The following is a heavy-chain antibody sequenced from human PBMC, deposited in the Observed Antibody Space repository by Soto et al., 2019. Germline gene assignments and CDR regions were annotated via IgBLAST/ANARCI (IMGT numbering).Heavy chain of an antibody. CDR2: INPSVGNA. D-gene: IGHD6-19*01. CDR3: ARAVLAGHPFDY. J-gene: IGHJ4*02. CDR1: GYTFTSYY. V-gene: IGHV1-46*01. Sequence: ASVKVSCKASGYTFTSYYMNWVRQAPGQGLEWLGIINPSVGNATYAQRFLGRVTITADKSTSTAHMELGSLRSEDTAVYYCARAVLAGHPFDYWGQGTLVTVSS.